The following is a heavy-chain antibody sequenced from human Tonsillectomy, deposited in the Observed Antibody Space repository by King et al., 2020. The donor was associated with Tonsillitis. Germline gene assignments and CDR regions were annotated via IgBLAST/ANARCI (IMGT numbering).Heavy chain of an antibody. D-gene: IGHD3-22*01. CDR1: AGSLSGHY. CDR3: ARSFYDGSSGTRFDY. V-gene: IGHV4-34*01. CDR2: IDHSGNA. Sequence: VQLQQWGAGLLKPSETLSFTCAVYAGSLSGHYWNCIRQPPGKGLEWVGDIDHSGNANYNPSLRSRVTISVETSKNQFSLKLTSVTAADTAVYYCARSFYDGSSGTRFDYWGQGTLVTVSS. J-gene: IGHJ4*02.